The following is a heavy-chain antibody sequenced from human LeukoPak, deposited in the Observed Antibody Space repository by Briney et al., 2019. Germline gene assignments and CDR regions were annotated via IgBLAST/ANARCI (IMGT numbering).Heavy chain of an antibody. CDR3: ARVVSSSWYSIDY. CDR2: ISYDGSNK. V-gene: IGHV3-30*03. Sequence: GGSLRLSCAASGFTFSNYGMHWVRQAPGKGLEWVAVISYDGSNKYYADSVKGRFTISRDNSKNTLYLQMNSLRAEDTAVYYCARVVSSSWYSIDYWGQGTLVTVSS. D-gene: IGHD6-13*01. J-gene: IGHJ4*02. CDR1: GFTFSNYG.